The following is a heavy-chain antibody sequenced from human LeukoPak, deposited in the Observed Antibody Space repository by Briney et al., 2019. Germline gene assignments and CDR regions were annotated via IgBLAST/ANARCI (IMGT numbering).Heavy chain of an antibody. Sequence: SETLSLPCSVSGDSINSRTYYGTWIRQHPEKGLECIGYIWNSGSPNYNPSLKSRVTISVDTSKNQFSLKLTSVIAADTAVYYCATDVSSTFPNWFDPWGQGILVMVSS. CDR3: ATDVSSTFPNWFDP. CDR2: IWNSGSP. CDR1: GDSINSRTYY. J-gene: IGHJ5*02. D-gene: IGHD6-6*01. V-gene: IGHV4-31*03.